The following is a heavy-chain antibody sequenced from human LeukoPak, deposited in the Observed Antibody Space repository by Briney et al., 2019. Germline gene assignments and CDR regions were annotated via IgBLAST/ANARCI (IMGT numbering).Heavy chain of an antibody. CDR1: GFTFKTYA. J-gene: IGHJ4*02. CDR2: IRSSGDST. D-gene: IGHD3-10*01. Sequence: GGSLRLSCAASGFTFKTYAMSWVRQAPGKGLEWVSGIRSSGDSTYYADSVKGRFTISRDNSRNTLYLQMNSLSAEDSAVYYCTRDLSGGGYDYWGQGTLVPVSS. CDR3: TRDLSGGGYDY. V-gene: IGHV3-23*01.